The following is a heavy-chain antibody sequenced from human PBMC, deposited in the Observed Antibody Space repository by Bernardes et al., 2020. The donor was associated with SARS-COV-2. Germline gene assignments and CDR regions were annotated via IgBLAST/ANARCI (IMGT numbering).Heavy chain of an antibody. CDR2: IFYDGST. D-gene: IGHD2-21*01. Sequence: SETLSLTCAVSGDSVSSASYYWGWIRQPPGKGLEWIGNIFYDGSTYYSPSLQSRVTISVEMSKNQFSLRLSFVTAADTALYYCAGSSCGIDCYIGGLRSWDYGMDVWGQGTTVTVSS. CDR1: GDSVSSASYY. J-gene: IGHJ6*02. V-gene: IGHV4-39*01. CDR3: AGSSCGIDCYIGGLRSWDYGMDV.